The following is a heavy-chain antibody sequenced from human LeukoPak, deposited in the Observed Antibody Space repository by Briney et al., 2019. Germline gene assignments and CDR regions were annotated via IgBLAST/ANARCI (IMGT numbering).Heavy chain of an antibody. J-gene: IGHJ4*02. Sequence: PSETLSLTCAVYGGSFSGYYWSWIRQPPGKVLEWIGEINHSGSTNYNPSLKSRVTISVDTSKNQFSLKLSSVTAADTAVYYCARGRAWIQLWLITYYFDYWGQGTLVTVSS. V-gene: IGHV4-34*01. D-gene: IGHD5-18*01. CDR2: INHSGST. CDR1: GGSFSGYY. CDR3: ARGRAWIQLWLITYYFDY.